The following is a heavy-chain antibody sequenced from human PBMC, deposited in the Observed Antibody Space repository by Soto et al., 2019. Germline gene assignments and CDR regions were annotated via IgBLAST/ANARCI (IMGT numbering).Heavy chain of an antibody. D-gene: IGHD1-1*01. Sequence: QVHLVQSGAEVKKPGASVKVSCQGSGYAFTTYGITWVRQAPGQGLEWMGWISANNGNTNYAQKLQGRVTVTRDTSTSTAYMELRSLRDDDTAVYYCARGGYGDYWGQGALVTVSS. J-gene: IGHJ4*02. CDR2: ISANNGNT. CDR3: ARGGYGDY. V-gene: IGHV1-18*01. CDR1: GYAFTTYG.